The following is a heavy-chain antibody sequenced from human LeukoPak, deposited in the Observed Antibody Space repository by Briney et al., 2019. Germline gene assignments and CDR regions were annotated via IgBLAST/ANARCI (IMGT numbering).Heavy chain of an antibody. CDR2: IYYSEST. CDR3: ARRPEVGATQTTWFDP. CDR1: GGSISSSSYY. Sequence: PSETLSLTCTVSGGSISSSSYYWGWIRQPPGKGLEWIGSIYYSESTYYNPSLKSRVTISVDTSKNQFSLKLSSVTAADTAVYYCARRPEVGATQTTWFDPWGQGTLVTVSS. V-gene: IGHV4-39*07. D-gene: IGHD1-26*01. J-gene: IGHJ5*02.